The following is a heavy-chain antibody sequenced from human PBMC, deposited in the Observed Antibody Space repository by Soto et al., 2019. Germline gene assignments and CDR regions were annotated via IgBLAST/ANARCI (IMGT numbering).Heavy chain of an antibody. CDR2: IYSGGST. CDR1: GFTVSSNY. J-gene: IGHJ6*02. Sequence: GGSLRLSCAASGFTVSSNYMSWVRQAPGKGLEWVSVIYSGGSTYYADSVKGRFTISRDNSKNTLYLQMNSLRAEDTAVYYCARVGYDSSYGMDVWGQGTTVTVS. D-gene: IGHD5-12*01. V-gene: IGHV3-53*01. CDR3: ARVGYDSSYGMDV.